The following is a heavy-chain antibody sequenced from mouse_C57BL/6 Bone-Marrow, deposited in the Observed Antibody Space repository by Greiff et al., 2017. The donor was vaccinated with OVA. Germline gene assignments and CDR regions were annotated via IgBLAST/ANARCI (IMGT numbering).Heavy chain of an antibody. CDR2: IDPENGDT. CDR3: TTDGNFAY. V-gene: IGHV14-4*01. J-gene: IGHJ3*01. Sequence: EVQLQQSGAELVRPGASVKLSCTASGFNIKDVYMHWVKQRPEQGLEWIGWIDPENGDTEYASKFQGKATITADTSSNTAYLQLSSLTSEDTAVYYCTTDGNFAYWGQGTLVTVSA. CDR1: GFNIKDVY. D-gene: IGHD2-1*01.